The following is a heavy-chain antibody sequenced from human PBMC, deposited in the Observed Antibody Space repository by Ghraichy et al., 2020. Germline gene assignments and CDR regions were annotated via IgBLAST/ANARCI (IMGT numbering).Heavy chain of an antibody. CDR1: GYSFTSYW. J-gene: IGHJ5*02. D-gene: IGHD3-22*01. V-gene: IGHV5-51*01. CDR3: ARQIEYYYDSSGYYGWFDP. CDR2: IYPGDSDT. Sequence: GESQNISCKGSGYSFTSYWIGWVRQMPGKGLEWMGIIYPGDSDTRYSPSFQGQVTISADKSISTAYLQWSSLKASDTAMYYCARQIEYYYDSSGYYGWFDPWGQGTLVTVSS.